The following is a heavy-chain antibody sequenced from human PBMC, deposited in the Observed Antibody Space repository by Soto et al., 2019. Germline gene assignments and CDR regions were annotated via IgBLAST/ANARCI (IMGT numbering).Heavy chain of an antibody. CDR1: GFTFSSHG. V-gene: IGHV3-30*18. J-gene: IGHJ4*02. CDR3: AKEFRHDNWFFEH. CDR2: VSSGGSVS. D-gene: IGHD3-22*01. Sequence: QVQLVESGGGVVQPGGSLRLSCEVSGFTFSSHGMQWVRQAPGKGLEWVAVVSSGGSVSLYTDSVKGRFTASRDNSKNTLYLQMNSLRAEDTAVYYCAKEFRHDNWFFEHWGQGTLVTVSS.